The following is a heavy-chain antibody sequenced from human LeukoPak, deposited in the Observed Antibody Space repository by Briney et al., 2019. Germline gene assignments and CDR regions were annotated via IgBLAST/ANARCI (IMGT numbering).Heavy chain of an antibody. CDR1: GYAFTDCH. CDR3: ARELHSSWFDY. CDR2: INPNTGVT. V-gene: IGHV1-2*04. Sequence: ASVKVSCKASGYAFTDCHVHWVRQAPGQGLEWMGRINPNTGVTKYAQKFEGWVTITRDTSISTAYMALSRLRSDDTAIYYCARELHSSWFDYWGQGTLVTVSS. J-gene: IGHJ4*02. D-gene: IGHD6-13*01.